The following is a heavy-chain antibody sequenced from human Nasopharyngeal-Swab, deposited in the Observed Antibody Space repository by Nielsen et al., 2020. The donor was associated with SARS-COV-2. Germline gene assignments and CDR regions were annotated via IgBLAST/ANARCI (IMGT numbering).Heavy chain of an antibody. CDR2: INSDGTNT. D-gene: IGHD4/OR15-4a*01. CDR3: AREGVKYQVLHNWFDS. J-gene: IGHJ5*01. V-gene: IGHV3-74*01. CDR1: GFTFNSYW. Sequence: GESMKISCAASGFTFNSYWMHWVRQAPGKGLVWVSRINSDGTNTIYADSAKGRFTISRDNSKNTLYLQMNSLRIEDTAVYYCAREGVKYQVLHNWFDSWGQGTLVTVSS.